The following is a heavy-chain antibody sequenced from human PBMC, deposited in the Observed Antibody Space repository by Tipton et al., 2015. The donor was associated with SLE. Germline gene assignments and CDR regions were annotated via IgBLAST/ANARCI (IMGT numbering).Heavy chain of an antibody. CDR2: ISGSGGST. J-gene: IGHJ3*02. V-gene: IGHV3-23*01. CDR1: GFTFSSYA. Sequence: SLRLSCAASGFTFSSYAMSWVRQAPGKGLEWVSAISGSGGSTYYADSVKGRFTISRDNSKNTLYLQMNSLRAEDTAVYYCAKGRLAVAGSSHDAFDIWGQGTMVTVSS. D-gene: IGHD6-19*01. CDR3: AKGRLAVAGSSHDAFDI.